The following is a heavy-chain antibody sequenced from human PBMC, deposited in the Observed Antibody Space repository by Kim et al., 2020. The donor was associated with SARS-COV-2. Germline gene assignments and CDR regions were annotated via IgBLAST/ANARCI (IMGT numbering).Heavy chain of an antibody. CDR3: ARHPSVRGPRYFDY. Sequence: YNPSLKSGITISVDTSKNQFSLKLSSVTAADTAVYYCARHPSVRGPRYFDYWGQGTLVTVSS. D-gene: IGHD3-10*01. V-gene: IGHV4-39*01. J-gene: IGHJ4*02.